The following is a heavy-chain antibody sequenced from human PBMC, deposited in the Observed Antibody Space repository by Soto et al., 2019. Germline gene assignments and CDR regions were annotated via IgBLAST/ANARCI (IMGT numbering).Heavy chain of an antibody. CDR1: GFTFSSYG. CDR2: IWYDGSNK. D-gene: IGHD1-26*01. V-gene: IGHV3-33*01. CDR3: ARDHLWAFDN. Sequence: GGSLRLSCAASGFTFSSYGMHWVRQAPGKGLEWVAVIWYDGSNKYYADSVKGRFTISKDNAKNSLYLQMTSLRAEDSAMYYCARDHLWAFDNWGQGTLVTVSS. J-gene: IGHJ4*02.